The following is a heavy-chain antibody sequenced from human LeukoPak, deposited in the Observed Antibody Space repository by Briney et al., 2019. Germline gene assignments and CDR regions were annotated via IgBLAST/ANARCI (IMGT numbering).Heavy chain of an antibody. V-gene: IGHV4-39*07. D-gene: IGHD3-9*01. J-gene: IGHJ4*02. CDR1: GGSISSSSYY. CDR3: ARTPLRYFDWLAHHYFDY. Sequence: SETLSLTCTVSGGSISSSSYYWGWIRQPPGKGLEWIGSIYYSGSTYYNPSLKSRVTISVDTSKNQLSLKLSSVTAADTAVYYCARTPLRYFDWLAHHYFDYWGQGTLVTVSS. CDR2: IYYSGST.